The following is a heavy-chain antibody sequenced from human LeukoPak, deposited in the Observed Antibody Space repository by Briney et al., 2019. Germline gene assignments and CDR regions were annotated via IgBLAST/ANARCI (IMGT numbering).Heavy chain of an antibody. CDR2: IKTDGSVT. J-gene: IGHJ6*02. Sequence: GSLRLSCAVSGFTFSNHWMHWVRQAPGKGLVWVSRIKTDGSVTNYADSVEGRFTISRDNAKSTLYLQMNSLRVEDTAVYYCARGISMDVWGQGTTVTVSS. V-gene: IGHV3-74*01. CDR1: GFTFSNHW. CDR3: ARGISMDV.